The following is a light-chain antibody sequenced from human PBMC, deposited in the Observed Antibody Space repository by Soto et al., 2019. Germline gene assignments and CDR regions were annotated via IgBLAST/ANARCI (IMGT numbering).Light chain of an antibody. CDR2: GAS. Sequence: IALTQSPGTLSLSPGDRATLSCRARQSVPNNYIAWYQQKPRQAPRLLIYGASRRATGIPDRLSGSGSGTVFTLTINRLAPEDSAMYYCQQYGSSPYNFGQGSKLEIK. V-gene: IGKV3-20*01. CDR3: QQYGSSPYN. CDR1: QSVPNNY. J-gene: IGKJ2*01.